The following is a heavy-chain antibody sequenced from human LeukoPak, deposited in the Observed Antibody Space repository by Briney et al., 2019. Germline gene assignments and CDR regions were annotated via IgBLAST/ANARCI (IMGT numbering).Heavy chain of an antibody. D-gene: IGHD3-10*01. CDR1: GYTFTSYY. V-gene: IGHV1-46*01. Sequence: ASVKVSCKASGYTFTSYYMHWVRQAPGQGLEWMGIINPSGGSTSYAQKFQGRGTMTRDTSTSTVYMELSSLRSEDTAVYYCARSYYGSGSYRPSYGMDVWGQGTTVTVSS. CDR3: ARSYYGSGSYRPSYGMDV. J-gene: IGHJ6*02. CDR2: INPSGGST.